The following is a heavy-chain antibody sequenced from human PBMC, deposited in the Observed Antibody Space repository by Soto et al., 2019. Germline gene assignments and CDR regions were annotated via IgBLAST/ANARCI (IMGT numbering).Heavy chain of an antibody. D-gene: IGHD6-19*01. J-gene: IGHJ6*02. Sequence: ASVKVSCKASGYTFTGYYMHWVRQAPGQGLEWMGWINPNSGGTNYAQKFQGWVTMTRDTSISTAYMELSRLRSDDTAVYYCARERIAVAGPYYYYGMDVWGQGTTVTVS. CDR3: ARERIAVAGPYYYYGMDV. V-gene: IGHV1-2*04. CDR1: GYTFTGYY. CDR2: INPNSGGT.